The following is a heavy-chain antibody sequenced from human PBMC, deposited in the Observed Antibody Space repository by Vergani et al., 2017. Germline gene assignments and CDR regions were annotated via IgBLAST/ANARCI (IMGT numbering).Heavy chain of an antibody. V-gene: IGHV4-38-2*02. J-gene: IGHJ5*01. D-gene: IGHD5-12*01. Sequence: QVHLQESGPGLVKPSETLSLTCSVSNYSIGREYFWGWIRRSPGKGLEYIASSYHGGMTYYTTSLKSRATLSIDTSENVISLRWTSVTAADTALYHGARQGGSGNDYHWLDSWGQGTLVIVSS. CDR3: ARQGGSGNDYHWLDS. CDR1: NYSIGREYF. CDR2: SYHGGMT.